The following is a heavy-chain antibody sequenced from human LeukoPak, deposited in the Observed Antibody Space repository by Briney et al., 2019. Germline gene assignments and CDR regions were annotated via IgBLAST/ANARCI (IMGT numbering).Heavy chain of an antibody. CDR1: GGSISSYY. J-gene: IGHJ6*03. Sequence: SETLSLTCSVSGGSISSYYWSWIRQPPGKGLEWIGHIHYSGSTSYNPSLKSRVTISVDTSKNQFSLRLTAVTAADTALYYCARDNGSGYTKGYEHYYYYLDVWGKGTTVTVSS. CDR2: IHYSGST. D-gene: IGHD3-3*02. V-gene: IGHV4-59*12. CDR3: ARDNGSGYTKGYEHYYYYLDV.